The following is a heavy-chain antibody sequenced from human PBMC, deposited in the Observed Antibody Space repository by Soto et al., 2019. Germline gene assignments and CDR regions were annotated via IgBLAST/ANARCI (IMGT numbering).Heavy chain of an antibody. J-gene: IGHJ6*02. CDR2: ISSDGSNK. CDR3: ATDPDWNYVLGMDV. V-gene: IGHV3-30*03. D-gene: IGHD1-7*01. Sequence: QVLLVESGGGVVQPGRSLRLSCEGSGFTFSGYGMHWVRQAPGKGLDWVALISSDGSNKYYGDSVEGRFTVSRDNSMDTLYLKMNNLRPEESAVYYCATDPDWNYVLGMDVWGQGTTVTVSS. CDR1: GFTFSGYG.